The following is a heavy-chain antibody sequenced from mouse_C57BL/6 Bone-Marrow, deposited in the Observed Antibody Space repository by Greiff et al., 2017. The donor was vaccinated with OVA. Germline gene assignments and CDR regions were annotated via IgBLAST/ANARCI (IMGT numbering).Heavy chain of an antibody. J-gene: IGHJ3*01. CDR1: GYTFTDYY. D-gene: IGHD2-1*01. CDR3: ATLYGKVAY. Sequence: EVQLQQSGPELVKPGASVKISCKASGYTFTDYYMNWVKQSHGKSLEWIGDINPNNGGTSYNQKFKGKATLTVDKSSSTAYMELRSLTSEDSAVYYCATLYGKVAYWGQGTLVTVSA. V-gene: IGHV1-26*01. CDR2: INPNNGGT.